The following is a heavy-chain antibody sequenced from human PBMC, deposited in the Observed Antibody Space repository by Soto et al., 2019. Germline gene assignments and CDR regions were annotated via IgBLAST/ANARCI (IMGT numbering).Heavy chain of an antibody. CDR1: GASINSGGYY. CDR3: GSGNAWEFLLAY. V-gene: IGHV4-31*03. CDR2: IYFSGST. J-gene: IGHJ4*02. Sequence: PSETLSLTCTVSGASINSGGYYWSWIRQLPGKGLEWIGYIYFSGSTYYNPSLESRVTISLDTSQNQFSLKLSSVTAADTSVYYCGSGNAWEFLLAYWGQGTLVTVSS. D-gene: IGHD3-10*01.